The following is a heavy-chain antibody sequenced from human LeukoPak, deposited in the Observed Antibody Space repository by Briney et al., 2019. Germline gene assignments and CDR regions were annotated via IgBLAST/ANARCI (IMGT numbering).Heavy chain of an antibody. Sequence: SETLSLTCTVSGGSISSYYWSWIRQPPGKGLEWIGYIYTSGSTNYHPSLKSRVTISVDTSTNQVSLNLNSVTTADTAVYYCAAGGGYSSAWSLWGQGTLVTVSS. CDR2: IYTSGST. V-gene: IGHV4-4*09. J-gene: IGHJ4*02. CDR3: AAGGGYSSAWSL. CDR1: GGSISSYY. D-gene: IGHD6-13*01.